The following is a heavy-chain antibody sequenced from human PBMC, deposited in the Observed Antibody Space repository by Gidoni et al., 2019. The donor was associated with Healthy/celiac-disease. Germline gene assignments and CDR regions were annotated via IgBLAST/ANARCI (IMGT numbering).Heavy chain of an antibody. CDR3: ARDRGNYDYVWGSYRYQYYFDY. J-gene: IGHJ4*02. CDR1: GFTFSSYS. D-gene: IGHD3-16*02. Sequence: EVQLVESGGGLVQPGGSLRLSCAASGFTFSSYSMNWVRQAPGKGLEWVSYISSSSSTIYYADSVKGRFTISRDNAKNSLYLQMNSLRDEDTAVYYCARDRGNYDYVWGSYRYQYYFDYWGQGTLVTVSS. V-gene: IGHV3-48*02. CDR2: ISSSSSTI.